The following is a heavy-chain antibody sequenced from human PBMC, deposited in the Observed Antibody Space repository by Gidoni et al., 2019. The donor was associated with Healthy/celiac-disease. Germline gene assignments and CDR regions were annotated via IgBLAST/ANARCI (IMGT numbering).Heavy chain of an antibody. D-gene: IGHD1-1*01. CDR1: GFTFSSYA. J-gene: IGHJ2*01. Sequence: EVQLLASGGGLVQPGGSLRLSCAASGFTFSSYAMSWVRPAPGKGLEWVSAISGSGGSTYYADSVKGRFTISRDNSKNTLYLQMNSLRAEDTAVYYCAKKGTEHYWYFDLWGRGTLVTVSS. CDR2: ISGSGGST. CDR3: AKKGTEHYWYFDL. V-gene: IGHV3-23*01.